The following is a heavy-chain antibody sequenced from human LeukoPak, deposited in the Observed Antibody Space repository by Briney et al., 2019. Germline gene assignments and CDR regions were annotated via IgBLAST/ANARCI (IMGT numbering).Heavy chain of an antibody. CDR3: ASYRREGDYYFDD. D-gene: IGHD2-21*02. V-gene: IGHV4-39*01. CDR2: MSHIGNT. Sequence: TSETLSLTCTVSGDSVSSSTYFWGWIRQPPGKGPEWIGSMSHIGNTYYNPSLKSRVIISVDTSKNQVSLKLSSVTAADTAVYYCASYRREGDYYFDDWGQGTLVTVFS. CDR1: GDSVSSSTYF. J-gene: IGHJ4*02.